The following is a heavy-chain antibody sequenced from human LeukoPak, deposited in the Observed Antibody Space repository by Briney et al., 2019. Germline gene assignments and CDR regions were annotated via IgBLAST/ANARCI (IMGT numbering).Heavy chain of an antibody. Sequence: SETLSLTCTVSGGSISSSYWSWIRQPPGKGPEWIGYIYYSGSTNYNPSLKSRVTISVDTSKNQFSLKLSSVTAADTAVYYCARGRSGGDYDYWGQGTLVTVSS. CDR1: GGSISSSY. CDR3: ARGRSGGDYDY. CDR2: IYYSGST. J-gene: IGHJ4*02. D-gene: IGHD4-17*01. V-gene: IGHV4-59*01.